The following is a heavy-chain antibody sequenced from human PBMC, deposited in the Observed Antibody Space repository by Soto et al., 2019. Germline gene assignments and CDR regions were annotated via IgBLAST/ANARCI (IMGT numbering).Heavy chain of an antibody. D-gene: IGHD3-10*01. CDR2: VNPNNGDT. CDR3: AKVSRKGSAIDFDY. V-gene: IGHV1-8*01. J-gene: IGHJ4*02. CDR1: GYTFSNDD. Sequence: QVQLVQSGAELKKPGASVKVSCKASGYTFSNDDMNWVRQATGQGPEWIGWVNPNNGDTGYAQKFQGRVTLTTDISTTTAYMELTSLRSEDTAIYYCAKVSRKGSAIDFDYWGQGTVITVSS.